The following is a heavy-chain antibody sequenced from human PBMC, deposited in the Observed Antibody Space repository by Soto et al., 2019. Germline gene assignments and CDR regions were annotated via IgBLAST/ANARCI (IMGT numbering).Heavy chain of an antibody. V-gene: IGHV3-11*01. CDR3: ARMGPRAARPSY. CDR1: GFTFSDYD. CDR2: VSSSGTTM. J-gene: IGHJ4*02. Sequence: QVQLAESGGGLVEPGGYLRISCAASGFTFSDYDMSWIRQSPGKGLEWVSFVSSSGTTMYFADSVKGRFTTSGDNAKNSLYLQLNSLRAEDTAVYYCARMGPRAARPSYWGQGTLVTVSS. D-gene: IGHD6-6*01.